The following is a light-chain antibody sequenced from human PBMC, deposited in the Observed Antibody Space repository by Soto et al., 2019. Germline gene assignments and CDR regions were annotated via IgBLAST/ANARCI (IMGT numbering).Light chain of an antibody. CDR2: GAS. J-gene: IGKJ2*01. Sequence: EIVLTQSPGTLSLSPGERATLSCRASQSVSSSFLAWYQQKPGQTPRLLMYGASYRATGIPDRFSGSASGTDFTLTISRLEPEDVAVYYCQQYGSSPPYIFGQGSKLEIK. CDR1: QSVSSSF. CDR3: QQYGSSPPYI. V-gene: IGKV3-20*01.